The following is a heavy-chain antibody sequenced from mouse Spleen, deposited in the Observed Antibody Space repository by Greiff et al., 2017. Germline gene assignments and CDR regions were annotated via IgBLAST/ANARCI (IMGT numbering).Heavy chain of an antibody. D-gene: IGHD4-1*01. Sequence: QVQLKESGPGLVQPSQSLSITCTVSGFSLTSYGVHWVRQSPGKGLEWLGVIWSGGSTDYNAAFISRLSISKDNSKSQVFFKMNSLQADDTAIYYCARSSGRAMDYWGQGTSVTVSS. CDR1: GFSLTSYG. V-gene: IGHV2-2*01. J-gene: IGHJ4*01. CDR2: IWSGGST. CDR3: ARSSGRAMDY.